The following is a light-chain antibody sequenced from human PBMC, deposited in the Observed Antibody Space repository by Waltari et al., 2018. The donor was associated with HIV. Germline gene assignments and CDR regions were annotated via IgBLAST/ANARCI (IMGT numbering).Light chain of an antibody. CDR2: EVS. Sequence: QSALTQPPPASGSPGQSVTIPCTGASSDLGVYNSVPWSQQPPAKAPKVSLSEVSNRSSGVPNRFSGSTSGNTASLTVSGLQADDEAEYFCSFYGGSNILVFGGGTKLTVL. V-gene: IGLV2-8*01. CDR1: SSDLGVYNS. CDR3: SFYGGSNILV. J-gene: IGLJ2*01.